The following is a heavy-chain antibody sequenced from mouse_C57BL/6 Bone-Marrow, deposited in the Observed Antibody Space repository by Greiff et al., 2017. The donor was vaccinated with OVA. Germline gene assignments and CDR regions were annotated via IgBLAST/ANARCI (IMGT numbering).Heavy chain of an antibody. Sequence: EVKLMESGAELVRPGASVKLSCTASGFNIKDDYMHWVKQRPEQGLEWIGWIDPENGDTEYASKFQGKATITADTSSNTAYLQLSSLTSEDTAVYYCTTEARPSAYWGQGTLVTVSA. CDR2: IDPENGDT. V-gene: IGHV14-4*01. J-gene: IGHJ3*01. D-gene: IGHD2-14*01. CDR1: GFNIKDDY. CDR3: TTEARPSAY.